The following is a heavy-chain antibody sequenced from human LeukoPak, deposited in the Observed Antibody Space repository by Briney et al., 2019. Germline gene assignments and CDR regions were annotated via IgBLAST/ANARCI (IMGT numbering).Heavy chain of an antibody. D-gene: IGHD2-15*01. CDR1: GYSISSGYY. J-gene: IGHJ6*02. CDR2: IYHSGST. Sequence: SETLSLTCTVSGYSISSGYYWGWIRQPPGKGLEWIGSIYHSGSTYYNPSLKSRVTISVDTSKNQFSLKLSSVTAADTAVYYCARPVAATRPVYWSGMDVWGQGTTVTVSS. CDR3: ARPVAATRPVYWSGMDV. V-gene: IGHV4-38-2*02.